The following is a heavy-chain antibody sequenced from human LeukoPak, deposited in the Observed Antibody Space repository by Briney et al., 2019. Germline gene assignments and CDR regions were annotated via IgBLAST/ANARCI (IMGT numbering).Heavy chain of an antibody. V-gene: IGHV4-59*08. D-gene: IGHD2-15*01. J-gene: IGHJ6*03. CDR3: ARQRCSGGSCYRVDQLYYMAF. CDR1: GDSINDHY. CDR2: IYSSVST. Sequence: SETLSLTCTVSGDSINDHYWSWIRQPPGEGLEWIAYIYSSVSTNYNPSLKSRVTISIDTCKIQFSLKMASVTAAHTGVYYCARQRCSGGSCYRVDQLYYMAFWGKGTTVTVSS.